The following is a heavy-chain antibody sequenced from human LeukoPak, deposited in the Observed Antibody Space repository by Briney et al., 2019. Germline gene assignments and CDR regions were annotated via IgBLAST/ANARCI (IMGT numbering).Heavy chain of an antibody. V-gene: IGHV3-23*01. D-gene: IGHD5-12*01. J-gene: IGHJ2*01. CDR2: ISRSGGST. CDR1: GFTFSSYA. CDR3: AKGALVIVATGWYFDL. Sequence: PGGTLRFSCAASGFTFSSYAMNWVRQAPGKGLKWVSAISRSGGSTYYADSVKGRFTISRANSKNTLYPQMNSLRAEDTAVYYCAKGALVIVATGWYFDLWGRGTLVTVSS.